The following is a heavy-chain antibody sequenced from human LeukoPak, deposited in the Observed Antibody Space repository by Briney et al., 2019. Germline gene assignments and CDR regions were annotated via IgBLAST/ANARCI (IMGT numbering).Heavy chain of an antibody. J-gene: IGHJ4*02. D-gene: IGHD6-19*01. CDR3: ASRVNSGWSFDY. CDR1: GFTFSSYW. V-gene: IGHV3-74*01. CDR2: IKSDGST. Sequence: GGSLRLSCAASGFTFSSYWMHWVRQAPGKGLVWVSRIKSDGSTRYADSVKGRFTISRDNAKNTVSLQMNSLRAEDTGVYYCASRVNSGWSFDYWGQGTLVTVSS.